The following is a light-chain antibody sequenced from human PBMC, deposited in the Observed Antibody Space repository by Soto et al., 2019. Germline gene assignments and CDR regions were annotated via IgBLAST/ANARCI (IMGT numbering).Light chain of an antibody. CDR2: DAS. V-gene: IGKV1-5*01. CDR3: QQYDSFSVWT. Sequence: IQMTQSPSTLSASVGDRVTITCRASQGISGWLAWYQQKAGKAPRLLIFDASSLMSGVPSRFSGSGYGTEFILTINRLQPDDSATYYCQQYDSFSVWTFGQGTKVEMK. J-gene: IGKJ1*01. CDR1: QGISGW.